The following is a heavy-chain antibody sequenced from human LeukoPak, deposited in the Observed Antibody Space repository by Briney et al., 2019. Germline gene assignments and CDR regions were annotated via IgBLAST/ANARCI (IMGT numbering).Heavy chain of an antibody. D-gene: IGHD3-10*01. CDR1: GGSISSGDYY. J-gene: IGHJ4*02. CDR2: IYYSGST. Sequence: SGPGLVKPSETLSLTCTVSGGSISSGDYYWSWIRQPPGKGLEWIGYIYYSGSTYYNPSLKSRVTISVDTSKNQFSLKLSSVTAADTAVYYCAGEVAARPDHMVRGFIAPPPAFDYWGQGTLVTVSS. CDR3: AGEVAARPDHMVRGFIAPPPAFDY. V-gene: IGHV4-30-4*01.